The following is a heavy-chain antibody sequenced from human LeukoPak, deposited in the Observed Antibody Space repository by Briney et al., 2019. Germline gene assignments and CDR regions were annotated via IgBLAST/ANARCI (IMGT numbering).Heavy chain of an antibody. CDR3: ARGRSGRLLWFGEFKYYFDY. V-gene: IGHV3-20*04. D-gene: IGHD3-10*01. CDR1: GFTFDDYT. Sequence: GGSLRLSCAASGFTFDDYTMSWVRQAPGKGLEWVSGINWNGGSTGYVDSVKGRFTISRDNAKNSLYLQMNSLRAEDTALYYCARGRSGRLLWFGEFKYYFDYWGQGTLVTVSS. J-gene: IGHJ4*02. CDR2: INWNGGST.